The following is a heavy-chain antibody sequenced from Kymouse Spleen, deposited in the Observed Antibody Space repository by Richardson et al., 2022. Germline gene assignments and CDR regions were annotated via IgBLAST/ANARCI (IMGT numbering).Heavy chain of an antibody. Sequence: QVQLVESGGGVVQPGRSLRLSCAASGFTFSSYGMHWVRQAPGKGLEWVAVIWYDGSNKYYADSVKGRFTISRDNSKNTLYLQMNSLRAEDTAVYYCAREGVTGTNWFDPWGQGTLVTVSS. CDR2: IWYDGSNK. CDR3: AREGVTGTNWFDP. V-gene: IGHV3-33*01. D-gene: IGHD1-7*01. J-gene: IGHJ5*02. CDR1: GFTFSSYG.